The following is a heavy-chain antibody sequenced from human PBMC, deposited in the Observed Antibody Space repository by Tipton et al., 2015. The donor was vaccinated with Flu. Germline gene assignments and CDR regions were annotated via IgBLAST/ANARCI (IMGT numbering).Heavy chain of an antibody. V-gene: IGHV1-18*01. D-gene: IGHD3-9*01. CDR3: ARATNYDILTGYYYYYGMDV. J-gene: IGHJ6*02. CDR1: GYTFTSYG. Sequence: QLVQSGAEVKKPGASVKVSCKASGYTFTSYGISWVRQAPGQGLGWMGWISAYNGNTNYAQKLQGRVTMTTDTSTSTAYMELRSLRSDDTAVYYCARATNYDILTGYYYYYGMDVWGQGTTVTVSS. CDR2: ISAYNGNT.